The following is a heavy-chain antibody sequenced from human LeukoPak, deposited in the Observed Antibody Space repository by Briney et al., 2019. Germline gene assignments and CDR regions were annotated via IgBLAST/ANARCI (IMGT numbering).Heavy chain of an antibody. Sequence: GGSLRLSCAASGFSFSGFAMTWVRQAPGKGLEWVSSITGGHYATYNTDSVKGRFTISRDNAKNTLYLQMNSLRVDDTAIYYCTKDPNGDYIGAFDPWGQGTLVTVSS. V-gene: IGHV3-23*01. D-gene: IGHD4-17*01. CDR1: GFSFSGFA. CDR3: TKDPNGDYIGAFDP. CDR2: ITGGHYAT. J-gene: IGHJ5*02.